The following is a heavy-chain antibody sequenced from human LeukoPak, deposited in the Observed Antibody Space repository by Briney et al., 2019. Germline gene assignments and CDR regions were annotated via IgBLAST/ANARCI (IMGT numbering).Heavy chain of an antibody. CDR3: ARDAEATVTTRYWYFDL. CDR1: GGSFSDYY. D-gene: IGHD4-17*01. V-gene: IGHV4-59*01. J-gene: IGHJ2*01. Sequence: SETLSLTCAVYGGSFSDYYWSWVRQPPGKGLEWIAYIYYSGSTKYNPSRKSRVTISIDTSKNQFSLKMNSVTAADTAVYYCARDAEATVTTRYWYFDLWGRGTLVTVSS. CDR2: IYYSGST.